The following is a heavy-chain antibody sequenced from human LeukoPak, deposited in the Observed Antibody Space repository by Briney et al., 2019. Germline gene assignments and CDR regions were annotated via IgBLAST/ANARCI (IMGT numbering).Heavy chain of an antibody. Sequence: SETLSLTCTVSGYSISSGYYWGWIRQPPGKGLGWIGSIYHSGSTYYNPSLKSRVTISVDTSKNQFSLKLSSVTAADTAVYYCAGSYSSSWYNWFDPWGQGTLVTVPS. V-gene: IGHV4-38-2*02. CDR3: AGSYSSSWYNWFDP. CDR1: GYSISSGYY. D-gene: IGHD6-13*01. CDR2: IYHSGST. J-gene: IGHJ5*02.